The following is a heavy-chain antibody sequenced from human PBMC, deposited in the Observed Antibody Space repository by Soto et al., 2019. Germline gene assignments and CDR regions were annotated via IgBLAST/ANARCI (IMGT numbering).Heavy chain of an antibody. D-gene: IGHD6-19*01. V-gene: IGHV4-34*02. CDR1: GGSFSGYY. CDR2: INHSGST. CDR3: AAAVARGWFDP. J-gene: IGHJ5*02. Sequence: QVQLQQWGAGLLKPSETLSLTCAIYGGSFSGYYWSWIRQPPGKGLEWIGEINHSGSTNYNPSLRVRGAMSVDTSKNQFSLKLSSVTAADMAVYYCAAAVARGWFDPWGQGTLVTVSS.